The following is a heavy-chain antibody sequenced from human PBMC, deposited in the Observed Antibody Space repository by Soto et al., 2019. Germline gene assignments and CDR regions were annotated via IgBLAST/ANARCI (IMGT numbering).Heavy chain of an antibody. D-gene: IGHD3-9*01. V-gene: IGHV1-46*03. CDR3: ARDSPSPQLRYFDWLPDPPGAFDY. CDR2: INPSGGST. Sequence: GASVKVSCKASGYTFTSYYMHWVRQAPGQGLEWMGIINPSGGSTSYAQKFQGRVTMTRDTSTSTVYMELSSLRSEDTAVYYCARDSPSPQLRYFDWLPDPPGAFDYWGQGTLVTVSS. J-gene: IGHJ4*02. CDR1: GYTFTSYY.